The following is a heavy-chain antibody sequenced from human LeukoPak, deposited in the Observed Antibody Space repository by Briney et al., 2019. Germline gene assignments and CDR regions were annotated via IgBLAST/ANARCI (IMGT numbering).Heavy chain of an antibody. V-gene: IGHV1-18*01. CDR2: ISAYNGNT. J-gene: IGHJ4*02. CDR3: ARIPLSGSYYLGFDY. D-gene: IGHD3-10*01. Sequence: GASVKVSCKASGYTFTSYGISWVRQAPGQGLEWMGWISAYNGNTNYAQKLQGRVTMTTDTSTSTAYMELRSLRSDDTAVYYCARIPLSGSYYLGFDYWGQGTLVTVSS. CDR1: GYTFTSYG.